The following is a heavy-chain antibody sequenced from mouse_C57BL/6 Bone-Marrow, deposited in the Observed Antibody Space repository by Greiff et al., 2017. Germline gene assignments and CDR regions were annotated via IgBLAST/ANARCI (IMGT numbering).Heavy chain of an antibody. CDR3: ARYYSNYFYWYVDV. CDR2: INPGSGGT. D-gene: IGHD2-5*01. V-gene: IGHV1-54*01. CDR1: GYAFTNYL. Sequence: QVQLKESGAELVRPGTSVKVSCKASGYAFTNYLIEWVKQRPGQGLEWIGVINPGSGGTNYNEKFKGKATLTADKSSSTAYMQLSSLTSEDSAVYFCARYYSNYFYWYVDVWGTGTTVTVSS. J-gene: IGHJ1*03.